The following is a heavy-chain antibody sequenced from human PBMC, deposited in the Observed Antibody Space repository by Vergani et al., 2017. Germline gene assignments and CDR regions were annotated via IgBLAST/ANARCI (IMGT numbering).Heavy chain of an antibody. Sequence: ELQLVESGGGLVQPGGSLRLSCAASGSTVSGNYMTWVRQAPGKGMEWVSHIYSGDETYYADSVKGRVNIARDTSKNTLHLQINNLRVEDTAVYYCARGNYYCSGTYVDPGGQGTLVTVSS. CDR1: GSTVSGNY. V-gene: IGHV3-66*02. CDR3: ARGNYYCSGTYVDP. D-gene: IGHD3-10*01. J-gene: IGHJ5*02. CDR2: IYSGDET.